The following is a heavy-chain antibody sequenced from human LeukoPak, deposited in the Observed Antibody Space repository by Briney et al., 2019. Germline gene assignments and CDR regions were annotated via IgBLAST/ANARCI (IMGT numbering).Heavy chain of an antibody. D-gene: IGHD1-14*01. CDR3: ARDMWGTCDY. CDR1: GFTFNNYA. V-gene: IGHV3-23*01. Sequence: GGSLRLSCAASGFTFNNYAMAWVRQAPGKGLDWVSTIDGSGDDTYYPDSVRGRFTISRDNSKNTVYLQMSSLRAEDTAVYYCARDMWGTCDYWGQGALVTVSS. CDR2: IDGSGDDT. J-gene: IGHJ4*02.